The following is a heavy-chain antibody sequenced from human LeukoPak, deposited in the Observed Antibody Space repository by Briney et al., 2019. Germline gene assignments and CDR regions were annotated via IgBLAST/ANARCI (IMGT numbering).Heavy chain of an antibody. CDR3: ARDRGSLDFDY. D-gene: IGHD3-10*01. CDR2: INSDGSSI. CDR1: GFTFSSNW. V-gene: IGHV3-74*01. J-gene: IGHJ4*02. Sequence: GGSLRLSCAASGFTFSSNWMHWVRQAPGKGLVWVSRINSDGSSISYADSVKGRFTISRDSAKNTLYLQMNSLRAEDTAVYYCARDRGSLDFDYWGQGTLVTVSS.